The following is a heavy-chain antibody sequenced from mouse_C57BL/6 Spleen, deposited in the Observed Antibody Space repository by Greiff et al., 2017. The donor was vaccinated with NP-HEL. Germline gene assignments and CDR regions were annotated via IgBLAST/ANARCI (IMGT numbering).Heavy chain of an antibody. CDR2: IYPSDSET. J-gene: IGHJ2*01. CDR3: ARGGLRRRVYFDY. Sequence: QVQLQQPGAELVRPGSSVKLSCKASGYTFTSYWMDWVKQRPGQGLEWIGNIYPSDSETHYNQKFKDKATLTVDKSSSTAYMQLSSLTSEDSAVYYCARGGLRRRVYFDYWGQGTTLTVSS. V-gene: IGHV1-61*01. CDR1: GYTFTSYW. D-gene: IGHD2-4*01.